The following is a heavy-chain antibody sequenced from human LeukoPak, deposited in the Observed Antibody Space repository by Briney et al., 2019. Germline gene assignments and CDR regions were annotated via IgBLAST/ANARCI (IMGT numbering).Heavy chain of an antibody. CDR3: ARDSPVRYFDWSLPEGDHYYGMDV. CDR2: ISAYNGNT. CDR1: GYTFTSYG. Sequence: ASVKVSCKASGYTFTSYGITWVRQAPGQGLEWMGCISAYNGNTNYAQNLQGRVTMTTDTSTSTAYMEMRSLRSDDTAVYYCARDSPVRYFDWSLPEGDHYYGMDVWGKGTTVTVSS. D-gene: IGHD3-9*01. V-gene: IGHV1-18*04. J-gene: IGHJ6*04.